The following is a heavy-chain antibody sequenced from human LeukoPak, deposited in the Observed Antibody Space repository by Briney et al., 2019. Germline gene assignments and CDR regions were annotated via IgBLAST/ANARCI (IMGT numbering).Heavy chain of an antibody. J-gene: IGHJ5*02. D-gene: IGHD1-26*01. CDR2: IYPGDSDT. CDR1: GYSFSSCW. V-gene: IGHV5-51*01. CDR3: TGHVVVGASDNWFDP. Sequence: GESLKISCKGSGYSFSSCWIGWVRQMPGKGLEWMGIIYPGDSDTRYSPSFQGQVTISADKSISTAYLQWSSLKASDSAMYYCTGHVVVGASDNWFDPWGQGTLVTVSS.